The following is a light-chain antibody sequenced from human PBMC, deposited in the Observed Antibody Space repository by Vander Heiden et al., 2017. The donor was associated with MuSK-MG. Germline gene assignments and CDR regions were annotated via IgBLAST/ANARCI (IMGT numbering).Light chain of an antibody. V-gene: IGLV1-40*01. J-gene: IGLJ3*02. CDR1: SSNVRAGYN. Sequence: QSVLTQPPSGSGAPGQRVTISCTGSSSNVRAGYNVHLYKQLPGTAPKHLIYGNRNRPSGVPDRFSGSKSGTSASLAITGLQAEDEADYHCQSYDSSLSGWVFGGGTKLTVL. CDR2: GNR. CDR3: QSYDSSLSGWV.